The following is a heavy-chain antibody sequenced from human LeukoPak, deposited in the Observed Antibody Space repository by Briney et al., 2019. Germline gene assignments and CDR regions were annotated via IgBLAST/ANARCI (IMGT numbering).Heavy chain of an antibody. Sequence: PSETLSLTCTVSGGSIRSGSYYWAWIRQPPGKGLEWIGSVYYSGSTYYNPSLKSRVTISVDTSKSQFSLKLSSVTAADTAVYYCARISGYAIIDYWGQGTLVTVSS. CDR1: GGSIRSGSYY. CDR2: VYYSGST. D-gene: IGHD3-22*01. V-gene: IGHV4-39*01. CDR3: ARISGYAIIDY. J-gene: IGHJ4*02.